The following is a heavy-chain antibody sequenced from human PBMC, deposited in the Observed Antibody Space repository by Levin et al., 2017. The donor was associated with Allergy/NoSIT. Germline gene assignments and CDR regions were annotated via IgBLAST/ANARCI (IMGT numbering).Heavy chain of an antibody. J-gene: IGHJ4*02. CDR1: GFTFSSYS. CDR3: ARVSETYYYDSSGYYQPPFDY. CDR2: ISSSSSTI. D-gene: IGHD3-22*01. Sequence: GGSLRLSCAASGFTFSSYSMNWVRQAPGKGLEWVSYISSSSSTIYYADSVKGRFTISRDNAKNSLYLQMNSLRDEDTAVYYCARVSETYYYDSSGYYQPPFDYWGQGTLVTVSS. V-gene: IGHV3-48*02.